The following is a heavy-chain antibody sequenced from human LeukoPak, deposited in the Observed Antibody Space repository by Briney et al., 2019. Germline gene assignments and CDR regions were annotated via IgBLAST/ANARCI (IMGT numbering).Heavy chain of an antibody. CDR3: AKNGIGYSSSWLFDY. Sequence: SETLSLTCAVYGGSFSGYYWSWIRQPPGKGLEWIGGIYYSGSTYYNPSLKSRVTISVDTSKNQFSLKLSSVTAADTAVYYCAKNGIGYSSSWLFDYWGQGTLVTVSS. CDR2: IYYSGST. CDR1: GGSFSGYY. D-gene: IGHD6-13*01. V-gene: IGHV4-34*01. J-gene: IGHJ4*02.